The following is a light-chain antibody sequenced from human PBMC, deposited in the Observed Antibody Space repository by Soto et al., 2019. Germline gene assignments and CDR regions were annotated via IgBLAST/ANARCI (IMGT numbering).Light chain of an antibody. CDR1: QDISNF. Sequence: DTQITQSTSDMSASVGDRVTITRRARQDISNFLVWFQQRPGKVPKRLMYSANRLESGVPSRFSGSGSGTEFTLTISSLQPEDFANYYCLQHKGYPRTFGQGTKVYIK. CDR3: LQHKGYPRT. V-gene: IGKV1-17*03. J-gene: IGKJ1*01. CDR2: SAN.